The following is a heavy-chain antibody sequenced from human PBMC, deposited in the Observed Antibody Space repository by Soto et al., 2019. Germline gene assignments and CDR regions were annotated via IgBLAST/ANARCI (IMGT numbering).Heavy chain of an antibody. CDR2: IYSGGST. V-gene: IGHV3-53*01. Sequence: PGGSLRLSCAASGFTVSSNYMSWVRQAPGKGLEWVSVIYSGGSTHYADSVKGRFTISRDNSKNTLYLQMNSLRAEDTAVYYCARGGAHYYYYGMDVWGQGTTVTVSS. CDR1: GFTVSSNY. J-gene: IGHJ6*02. CDR3: ARGGAHYYYYGMDV.